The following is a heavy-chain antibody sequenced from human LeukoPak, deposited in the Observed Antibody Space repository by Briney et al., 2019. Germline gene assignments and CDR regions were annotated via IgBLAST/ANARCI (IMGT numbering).Heavy chain of an antibody. J-gene: IGHJ5*02. CDR3: ARALLAYCGGDCYFRSIWFDP. D-gene: IGHD2-21*01. CDR1: GYTFSSYD. Sequence: ASVKVSCKASGYTFSSYDINWVRQATGQGLEWMGWMNPNSGNTAYAQKFQGRVTMSRDTSISTAYMELSSLRSEDTAVYYCARALLAYCGGDCYFRSIWFDPWGQGTLVTVSS. CDR2: MNPNSGNT. V-gene: IGHV1-8*02.